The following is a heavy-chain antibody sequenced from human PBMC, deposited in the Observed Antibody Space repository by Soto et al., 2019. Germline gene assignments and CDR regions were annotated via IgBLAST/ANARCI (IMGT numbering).Heavy chain of an antibody. CDR2: ISGSGAST. J-gene: IGHJ4*02. CDR1: GFTFSNYA. CDR3: AKGDLLTGVAHFDY. D-gene: IGHD7-27*01. Sequence: GGSLRLSCAASGFTFSNYAMSWVRQAPGKGLQWVSTISGSGASTYYGDSVKGRFTLSRDNSENTLFLQMDSLRAEDTAVYYCAKGDLLTGVAHFDYWGQGTLVTVS. V-gene: IGHV3-23*01.